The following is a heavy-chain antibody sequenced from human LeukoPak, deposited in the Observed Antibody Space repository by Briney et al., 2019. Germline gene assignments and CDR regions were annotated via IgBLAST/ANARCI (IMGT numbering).Heavy chain of an antibody. V-gene: IGHV1-18*01. CDR1: GYSFISYG. J-gene: IGHJ6*03. D-gene: IGHD3-16*01. CDR2: ISVYNGNT. CDR3: ARARGGSYYYNYMDV. Sequence: ASVKVSCKASGYSFISYGITWVRQAPGRGLEWMGWISVYNGNTNYVQKLQGRVTMTTDTSTSTAYMELRSLRSDDTAVYYCARARGGSYYYNYMDVWGKGTTVTVSS.